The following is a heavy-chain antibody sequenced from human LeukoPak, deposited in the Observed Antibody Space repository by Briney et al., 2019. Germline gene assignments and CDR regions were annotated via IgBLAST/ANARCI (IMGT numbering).Heavy chain of an antibody. D-gene: IGHD5-24*01. CDR1: GGSISSYY. CDR2: IYYSGST. V-gene: IGHV4-59*01. CDR3: ARSGGDGSQTIYYMDV. Sequence: SETLSLTCTVSGGSISSYYWSWIRQPPGKGLEWIGYIYYSGSTNYNPSLKSRVTISVDTSKNQFSLKLSSVTAADTAVYYCARSGGDGSQTIYYMDVWGKGTTVTVSS. J-gene: IGHJ6*03.